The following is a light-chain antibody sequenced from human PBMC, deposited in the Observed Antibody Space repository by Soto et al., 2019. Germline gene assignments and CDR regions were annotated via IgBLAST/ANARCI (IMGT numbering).Light chain of an antibody. CDR2: AAS. J-gene: IGKJ5*01. CDR1: QTIGSW. V-gene: IGKV1-39*01. Sequence: DIQMIQSPSSLSASVGARVTVTCRASQTIGSWLAWYQQKPGKAPKLLIYAASSLQSGVPSRFSGSGSGTDFTLTISSLQPEDFATYYCQQTYSTPITFGQGTRLEIK. CDR3: QQTYSTPIT.